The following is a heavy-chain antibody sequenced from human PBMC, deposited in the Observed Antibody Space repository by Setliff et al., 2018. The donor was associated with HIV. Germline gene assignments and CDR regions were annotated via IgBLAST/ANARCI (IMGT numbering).Heavy chain of an antibody. V-gene: IGHV4-34*01. D-gene: IGHD1-7*01. CDR1: GGSFSGHY. CDR2: INHSGST. CDR3: ARVRLELRQYWFDS. Sequence: SETLSLTCAVYGGSFSGHYWSWIRQSPGKGLEWIGEINHSGSTKYNPSLKSRVTISVDTSKNQFSLKLNSVTAADTAVYYCARVRLELRQYWFDSWGQGSPVTVS. J-gene: IGHJ5*01.